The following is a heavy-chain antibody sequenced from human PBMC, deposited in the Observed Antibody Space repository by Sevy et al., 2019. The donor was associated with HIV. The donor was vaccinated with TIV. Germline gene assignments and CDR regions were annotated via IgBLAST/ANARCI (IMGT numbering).Heavy chain of an antibody. CDR3: AKEGRFTAGTYGMDV. CDR1: GFSFNSYE. V-gene: IGHV3-48*03. J-gene: IGHJ6*02. D-gene: IGHD1-26*01. CDR2: ISQSGDTT. Sequence: GGSLRLSCAASGFSFNSYEMNWVRQAPGKGLEWVSSISQSGDTTYYSDSVKGRFTISRDNANNSLYLQMSSLRAEDTAVYYCAKEGRFTAGTYGMDVWGQGTTVTVSS.